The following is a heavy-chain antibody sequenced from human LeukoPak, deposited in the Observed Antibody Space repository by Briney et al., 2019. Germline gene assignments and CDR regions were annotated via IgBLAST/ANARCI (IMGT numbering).Heavy chain of an antibody. J-gene: IGHJ6*03. CDR3: ATKGYSYGNKADYYYYYYMDV. D-gene: IGHD5-18*01. Sequence: ASVKVSCKASGYTFTSYDINWVRQATGQGLEWMGWMNPNSGNTGYAQKFQGRVTITRNTSISTAYMELSSLRSEDTAVYYCATKGYSYGNKADYYYYYYMDVWGKGTTVTVSS. CDR1: GYTFTSYD. CDR2: MNPNSGNT. V-gene: IGHV1-8*03.